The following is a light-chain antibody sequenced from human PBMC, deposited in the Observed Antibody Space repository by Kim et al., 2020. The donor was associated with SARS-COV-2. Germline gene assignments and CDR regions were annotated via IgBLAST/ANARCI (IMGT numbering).Light chain of an antibody. Sequence: ATINSKSSQSDLKSYNNKNYLAWYQQKPGQPPKLLIYWASTRESGVSDRFSGSGSGTDFNLTISSLQAEDVAVYYCQQSYSAPLTLGGGTKVDIK. J-gene: IGKJ4*01. CDR3: QQSYSAPLT. CDR1: QSDLKSYNNKNY. V-gene: IGKV4-1*01. CDR2: WAS.